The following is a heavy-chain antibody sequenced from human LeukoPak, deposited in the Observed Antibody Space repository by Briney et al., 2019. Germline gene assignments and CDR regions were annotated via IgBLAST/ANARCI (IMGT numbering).Heavy chain of an antibody. CDR1: GGSLRTTTYY. CDR3: ESRIMTTVRYWFDP. Sequence: PSETLSLTCTAFGGSLRTTTYYWGWIRQPPGKGLEWIGSIYYNGGTYYNPSLKSRVTISVDTSKNQFSLGLSSVTAADTATYVRESRIMTTVRYWFDPWGQGTLVTVSS. D-gene: IGHD1-1*01. CDR2: IYYNGGT. J-gene: IGHJ5*02. V-gene: IGHV4-39*07.